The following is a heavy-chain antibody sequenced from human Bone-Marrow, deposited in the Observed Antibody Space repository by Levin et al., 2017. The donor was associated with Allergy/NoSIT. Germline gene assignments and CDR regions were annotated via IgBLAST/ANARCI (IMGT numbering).Heavy chain of an antibody. Sequence: GESLKISCAASGFTFSDYYMSWIRQAPGKGLECVSYISSSAYVIHYSDSVKGRFIISRDNAKNSLFLQMNSLRAEDTAFYYCARGESVYCSGSSCTPFVYWGRGTLVTVSS. D-gene: IGHD2-15*01. J-gene: IGHJ4*02. CDR1: GFTFSDYY. CDR2: ISSSAYVI. CDR3: ARGESVYCSGSSCTPFVY. V-gene: IGHV3-11*01.